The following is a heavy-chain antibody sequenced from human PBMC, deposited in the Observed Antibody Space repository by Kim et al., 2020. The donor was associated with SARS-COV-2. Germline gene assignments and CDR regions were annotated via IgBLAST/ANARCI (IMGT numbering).Heavy chain of an antibody. CDR3: EASDY. V-gene: IGHV3-23*01. CDR2: RDGVVRT. Sequence: RDGVVRTNDADSVKGRFTISRDNSKSTLFLHMNSLRAEDTAVYYCEASDYWGQGSLVTVSS. J-gene: IGHJ4*02.